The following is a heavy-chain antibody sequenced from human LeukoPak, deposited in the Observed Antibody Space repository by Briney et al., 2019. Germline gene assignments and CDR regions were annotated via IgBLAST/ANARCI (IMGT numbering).Heavy chain of an antibody. CDR3: TRGGTSSVAYYYHMDV. Sequence: GGSLRLSCTASGFTFSGRYMDWVRQAPGKGLEWVGRSRDRANGYTPEYAASVRGRFTISRDDSETSMYLQMNSLKTEDSAVYYCTRGGTSSVAYYYHMDVWGQGTTVTVYS. D-gene: IGHD1-26*01. J-gene: IGHJ6*02. CDR2: SRDRANGYTP. V-gene: IGHV3-72*01. CDR1: GFTFSGRY.